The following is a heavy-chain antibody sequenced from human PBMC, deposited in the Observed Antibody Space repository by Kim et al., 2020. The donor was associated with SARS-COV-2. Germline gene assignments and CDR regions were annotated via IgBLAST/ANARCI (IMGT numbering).Heavy chain of an antibody. D-gene: IGHD5-18*01. CDR3: ARQGRGYSYPTPLR. V-gene: IGHV4-34*01. Sequence: SETLSLTCAVYGGSFSGYYWSWIRQPPGKGLEWIGEINHSGSTNYNPSLKSRVTISVDTSKNQFSLKLSSVTAADTAVYYCARQGRGYSYPTPLRWVQGTLVSVSS. CDR1: GGSFSGYY. J-gene: IGHJ4*02. CDR2: INHSGST.